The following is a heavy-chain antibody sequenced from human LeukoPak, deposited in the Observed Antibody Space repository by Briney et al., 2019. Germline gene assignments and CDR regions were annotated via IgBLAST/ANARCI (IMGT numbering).Heavy chain of an antibody. D-gene: IGHD2-21*01. CDR1: GGSISSYY. CDR2: IYNSGST. J-gene: IGHJ5*02. V-gene: IGHV4-59*01. Sequence: SETLSLTCSVSGGSISSYYWSSIRQPPGKGLEWIGYIYNSGSTNYNPSLKSRVTISVDTSKNQFSLKLNSVTAADTAVYYCAREIEANWFDPWGPGTLVTVSS. CDR3: AREIEANWFDP.